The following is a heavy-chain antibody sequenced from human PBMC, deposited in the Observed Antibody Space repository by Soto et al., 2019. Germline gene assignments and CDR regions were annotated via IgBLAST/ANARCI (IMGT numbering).Heavy chain of an antibody. J-gene: IGHJ3*02. V-gene: IGHV3-30*18. CDR1: GFTFSSYG. D-gene: IGHD3-3*01. Sequence: QVQLVESGGGVVQPGRSRRLSCAASGFTFSSYGMHWVRQAPGKGLEWVAVTSYDGSKKYYGDSVKGRFTISRDNSMNTLYLQMDSLIAEDTAVYYCAKELGLWSGYLDAFDNWGQGTMVTVSS. CDR3: AKELGLWSGYLDAFDN. CDR2: TSYDGSKK.